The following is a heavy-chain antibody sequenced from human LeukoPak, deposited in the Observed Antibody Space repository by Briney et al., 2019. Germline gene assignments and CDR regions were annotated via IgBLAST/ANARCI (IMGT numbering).Heavy chain of an antibody. Sequence: GGSLRLSCAASGFTFSSYAMYWVRQAPGKGLEWVAVISYDGTNKYYADSVKGRFTISRDNSKNTLHLQMNSLRAEDTAVYYCAKDDRGNEAPFDYWGQGTLVTVSS. CDR1: GFTFSSYA. J-gene: IGHJ4*02. CDR2: ISYDGTNK. CDR3: AKDDRGNEAPFDY. V-gene: IGHV3-30*04.